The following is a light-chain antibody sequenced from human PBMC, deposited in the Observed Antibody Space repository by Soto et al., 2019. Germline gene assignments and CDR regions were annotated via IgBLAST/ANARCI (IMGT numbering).Light chain of an antibody. Sequence: EILLTQSPATLCVSPGETATLSCRASQNVLSDLAWYQQKPGQAPRLLVYGATTRATDAPAKFRGRGSGTEFSLTISSLQSEDSATYYCQQYRSWPRTFGQGSKVEI. J-gene: IGKJ1*01. CDR3: QQYRSWPRT. CDR1: QNVLSD. V-gene: IGKV3-15*01. CDR2: GAT.